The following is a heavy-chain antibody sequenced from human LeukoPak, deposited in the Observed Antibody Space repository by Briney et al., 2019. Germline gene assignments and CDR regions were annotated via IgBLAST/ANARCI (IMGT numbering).Heavy chain of an antibody. Sequence: GGSLRLSCTASGFTFGDYAMSWVRQAPGKGLEGVGFIRSKAYGGATEYAASVKGRFTISRDDSKSIAYLQMNSLKNEDTAVHYCTRLSQSLLWFGEFYYDYGMDVWGKGTTVTVSS. CDR3: TRLSQSLLWFGEFYYDYGMDV. J-gene: IGHJ6*04. V-gene: IGHV3-49*04. D-gene: IGHD3-10*01. CDR1: GFTFGDYA. CDR2: IRSKAYGGAT.